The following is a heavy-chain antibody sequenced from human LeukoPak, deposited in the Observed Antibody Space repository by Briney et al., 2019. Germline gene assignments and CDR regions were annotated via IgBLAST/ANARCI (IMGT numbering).Heavy chain of an antibody. J-gene: IGHJ5*02. CDR3: TKGVHYYDSSGYWS. D-gene: IGHD3-22*01. V-gene: IGHV3-9*01. Sequence: GGSLRLSCAASGFIFYDYAMHWDRQAPGKGLEWVSGISSNSGSIDYADSVKGRFTISRDNAKNSLYLQMNSLRAEDTALYYCTKGVHYYDSSGYWSWGQGTLVTVSS. CDR2: ISSNSGSI. CDR1: GFIFYDYA.